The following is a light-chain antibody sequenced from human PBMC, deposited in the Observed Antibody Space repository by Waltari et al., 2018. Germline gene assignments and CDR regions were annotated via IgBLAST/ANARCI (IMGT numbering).Light chain of an antibody. CDR3: YSSDSTGLRV. V-gene: IGLV3-10*01. J-gene: IGLJ1*01. CDR2: EDT. CDR1: ELPRKY. Sequence: YELTPPPSVSVSPGQTARITCSGHELPRKYAYWFQQKSGKAPRLVMYEDTKRPSGIPERFSGSSSGTVATLTISGAQVDDEADYYCYSSDSTGLRVFGGGTTVVVL.